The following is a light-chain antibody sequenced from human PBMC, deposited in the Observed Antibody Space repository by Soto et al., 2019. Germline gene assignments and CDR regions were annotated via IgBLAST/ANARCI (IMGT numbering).Light chain of an antibody. Sequence: QSVLTQPASVSGSPGQSITISCTGTISDVGGYDYVSWYQHHPGKAPKLMIYDVSNRPSGVSNRFSGSKSGNTASLTISGLQAEDEADYYCSSYTSSSLYVFGTGTKLTVL. V-gene: IGLV2-14*03. CDR2: DVS. J-gene: IGLJ1*01. CDR1: ISDVGGYDY. CDR3: SSYTSSSLYV.